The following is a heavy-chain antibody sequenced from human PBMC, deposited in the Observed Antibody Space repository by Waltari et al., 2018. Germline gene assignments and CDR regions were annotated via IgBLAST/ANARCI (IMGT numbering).Heavy chain of an antibody. J-gene: IGHJ4*02. CDR3: ARKTSALYFDY. CDR2: IWFDGSNK. V-gene: IGHV3-33*08. CDR1: GFSVSSYG. Sequence: QVQLVESGGGVVQPGRSLRLSCAAPGFSVSSYGMHWVRQAPGKGLEWVAVIWFDGSNKYYADAVKGRFTISRDNSKNTLYLQMNSLRAEDTAVYYCARKTSALYFDYWGQGALVTVSS. D-gene: IGHD2-2*01.